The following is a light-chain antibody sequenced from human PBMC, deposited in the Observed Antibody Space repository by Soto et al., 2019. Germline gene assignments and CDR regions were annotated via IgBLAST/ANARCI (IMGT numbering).Light chain of an antibody. CDR2: EVS. Sequence: QSVLTQPASVSGSPGQSITISCTGTSSDVGGYNFVSWYQQHPGKAPKLMIYEVSNRPSGVSNRFSGSKSGNTASLTISGLQAEDEADYYCSSFTSRSTFVLGTGTKVTVL. V-gene: IGLV2-14*01. J-gene: IGLJ1*01. CDR1: SSDVGGYNF. CDR3: SSFTSRSTFV.